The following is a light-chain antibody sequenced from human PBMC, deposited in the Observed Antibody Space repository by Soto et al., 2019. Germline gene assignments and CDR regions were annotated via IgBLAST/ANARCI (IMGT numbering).Light chain of an antibody. CDR2: GES. J-gene: IGKJ1*01. CDR3: PQYGSSGT. Sequence: MVLTQSPGTPSLSPGERATVSGMASQSVSNNYLAWYQQKPGQSPRLLIYGESNRATGIPDRFSGSGSGTDFILTISRLEPEDFAVYYCPQYGSSGTFGQGTKVEIK. CDR1: QSVSNNY. V-gene: IGKV3-20*01.